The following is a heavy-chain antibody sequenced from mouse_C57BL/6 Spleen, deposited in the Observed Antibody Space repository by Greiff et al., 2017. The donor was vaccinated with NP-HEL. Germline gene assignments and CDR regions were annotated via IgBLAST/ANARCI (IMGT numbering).Heavy chain of an antibody. CDR2: IHPNSGST. Sequence: VQLQQSGAELVKPGASVKLSCKASGYTFTSYWMHWVKQRPGQGLEWIGMIHPNSGSTNYKEKFKSKATLTVDKSSSTAYMQLSSLQSEDSAVYYCCITTVVENFDYGGQGTTLTVSS. J-gene: IGHJ2*01. CDR3: CITTVVENFDY. V-gene: IGHV1-64*01. D-gene: IGHD1-1*01. CDR1: GYTFTSYW.